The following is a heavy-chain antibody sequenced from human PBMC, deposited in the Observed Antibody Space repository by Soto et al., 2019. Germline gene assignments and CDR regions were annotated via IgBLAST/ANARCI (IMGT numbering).Heavy chain of an antibody. D-gene: IGHD6-13*01. CDR1: GGTFSSYR. CDR3: ARDSGAKLSSS. CDR2: IVPIYRTA. V-gene: IGHV1-69*13. J-gene: IGHJ4*02. Sequence: SVKVSCKASGGTFSSYRFNWVRQARVQGLEWLGGIVPIYRTADYAQKFQGRVTITADESTRTVYMELSSLKSQDTALYYCARDSGAKLSSSWGQGTLVTVSS.